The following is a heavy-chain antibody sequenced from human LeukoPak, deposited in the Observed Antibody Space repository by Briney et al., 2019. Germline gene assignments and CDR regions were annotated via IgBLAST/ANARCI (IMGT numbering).Heavy chain of an antibody. CDR2: INHSGST. V-gene: IGHV4-34*01. CDR3: ARGWVLPDY. Sequence: PSETLSLTCAVYGGSFSGYYWSWIRQPPGKGLEWIGEINHSGSTNYNPSLKSRVTISLDTSKNQFSLKLSSVTAADTAVYYCARGWVLPDYWGQGTLVTVSS. D-gene: IGHD1-26*01. CDR1: GGSFSGYY. J-gene: IGHJ4*02.